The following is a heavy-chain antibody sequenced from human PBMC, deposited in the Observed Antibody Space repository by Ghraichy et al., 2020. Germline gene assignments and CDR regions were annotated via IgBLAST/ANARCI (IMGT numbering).Heavy chain of an antibody. CDR2: IIPIFGTA. CDR3: ARGVYDSSGYYQFDY. V-gene: IGHV1-69*13. J-gene: IGHJ4*02. Sequence: SVKVSCKASGGTFSSYAISWVRQAPGQGLEWMGGIIPIFGTANYAQKFQGRVTITADESTSTAYMELSSLRSEDTAVYYCARGVYDSSGYYQFDYWGQGTLVTVSS. D-gene: IGHD3-22*01. CDR1: GGTFSSYA.